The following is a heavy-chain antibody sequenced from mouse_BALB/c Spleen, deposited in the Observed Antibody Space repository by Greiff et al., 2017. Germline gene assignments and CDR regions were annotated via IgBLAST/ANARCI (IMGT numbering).Heavy chain of an antibody. J-gene: IGHJ3*01. V-gene: IGHV1S81*02. CDR3: TRGDYDYLAY. CDR1: GYTFTSYY. D-gene: IGHD2-4*01. CDR2: INPSNGGT. Sequence: QVQLQQPGAELVKPGASVKLSCKASGYTFTSYYMYWVKQRPGQGLEWIGGINPSNGGTNFNEKFKSKATLTVDKSSSTAYMQLSSLTSEDSAVYYCTRGDYDYLAYWGQGTLVTVSA.